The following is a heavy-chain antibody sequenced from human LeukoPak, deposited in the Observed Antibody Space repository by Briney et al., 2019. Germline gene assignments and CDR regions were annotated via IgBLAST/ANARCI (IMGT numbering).Heavy chain of an antibody. Sequence: SETLSLNCTASGGSTSSYYWSWIRQPPGKGLEWIGTIYYSGTTYYNPSLKSRVTISVDTSRNQFSLKLSSVTATDTAVYYCARMIGDDAFDIWGQGTMVTVSS. CDR1: GGSTSSYY. D-gene: IGHD3-22*01. J-gene: IGHJ3*02. CDR3: ARMIGDDAFDI. V-gene: IGHV4-59*04. CDR2: IYYSGTT.